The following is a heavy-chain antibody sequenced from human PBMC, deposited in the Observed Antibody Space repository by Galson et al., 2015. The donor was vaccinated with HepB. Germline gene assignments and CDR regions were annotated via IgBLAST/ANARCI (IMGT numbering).Heavy chain of an antibody. V-gene: IGHV1-8*01. CDR2: MNPNSGNT. Sequence: SVKVSCKASGYTFTSYDINWVRQATGQGLEWMGWMNPNSGNTGYAQKFQGRVTMTRNTSISTAYMELSSLRSEDTAVYYCARGTTYYDLWSGYYRDYSSYSRDVWGKVTTVTVSS. CDR3: ARGTTYYDLWSGYYRDYSSYSRDV. J-gene: IGHJ6*03. D-gene: IGHD3-3*01. CDR1: GYTFTSYD.